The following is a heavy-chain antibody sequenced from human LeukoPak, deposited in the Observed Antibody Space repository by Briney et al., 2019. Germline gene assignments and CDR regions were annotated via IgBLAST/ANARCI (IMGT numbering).Heavy chain of an antibody. CDR1: GFTFSDYT. J-gene: IGHJ4*02. CDR3: ARGWASASAVFDY. Sequence: GGSLRLSCAASGFTFSDYTMDWVRQAPGKGLEWFSSISSSSSYIYYADSVKGRFTISRDNAKNSLYLQMNSLRAEDTAVYYCARGWASASAVFDYWGQGTLVTVSS. CDR2: ISSSSSYI. D-gene: IGHD1-26*01. V-gene: IGHV3-21*01.